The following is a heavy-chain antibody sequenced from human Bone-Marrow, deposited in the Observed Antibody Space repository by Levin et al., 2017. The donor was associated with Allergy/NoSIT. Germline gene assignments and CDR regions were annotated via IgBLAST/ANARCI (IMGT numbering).Heavy chain of an antibody. Sequence: ASVKVSCKPSGYTFNNYGLNWVRQAPGQGLEWMGWINTNNGHTNSAQKFQARVTLTKDTSTSTAYMELRSLRSDDTAVYYCARGTQEYYHGRGYYSDYWGQGTLVTVSS. D-gene: IGHD3-22*01. J-gene: IGHJ4*02. CDR1: GYTFNNYG. V-gene: IGHV1-18*01. CDR3: ARGTQEYYHGRGYYSDY. CDR2: INTNNGHT.